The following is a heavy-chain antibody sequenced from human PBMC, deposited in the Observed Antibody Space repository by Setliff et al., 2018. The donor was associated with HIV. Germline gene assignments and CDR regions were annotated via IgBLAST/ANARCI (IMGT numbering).Heavy chain of an antibody. J-gene: IGHJ4*02. CDR3: TTPLDSSGYFGSDYFDY. CDR2: MNPNSGNT. V-gene: IGHV1-8*02. D-gene: IGHD3-22*01. Sequence: ASVKVSCKASGYTFSTYYLHWVRQATGQGLEWMGWMNPNSGNTGYAQKFQGRVTITADTSTDTAYLELSSLRSEDSAFYYCTTPLDSSGYFGSDYFDYWGQGALVTVSS. CDR1: GYTFSTYY.